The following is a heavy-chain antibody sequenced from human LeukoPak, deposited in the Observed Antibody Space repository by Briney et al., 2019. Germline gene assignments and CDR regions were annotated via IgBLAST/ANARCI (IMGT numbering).Heavy chain of an antibody. D-gene: IGHD6-13*01. CDR3: ARSSIIAAAGPYYFDY. Sequence: SVKVSCKASGGTFSSYAISWVRQAPGQGLEWMGGIIPIFGTANYAQKFQGRVTITADKSASIADMELSSLRSEDTAVYYCARSSIIAAAGPYYFDYWGQGTLVTVSS. V-gene: IGHV1-69*06. CDR1: GGTFSSYA. CDR2: IIPIFGTA. J-gene: IGHJ4*02.